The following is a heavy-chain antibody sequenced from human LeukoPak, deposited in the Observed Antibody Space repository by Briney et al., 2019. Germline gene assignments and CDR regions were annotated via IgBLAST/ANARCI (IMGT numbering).Heavy chain of an antibody. V-gene: IGHV4-4*07. CDR1: GGSISNCY. D-gene: IGHD3-10*01. Sequence: PSETLSLTCNVSGGSISNCYWNWIRQPAGKGQEWIGRFYARGNTNYNPSLKSRVTMSVDTSKNQLSLKLTSVTAADTAVYYCARRLGRKFGERFYYYHYMDVWAKGPRSPSP. J-gene: IGHJ6*03. CDR2: FYARGNT. CDR3: ARRLGRKFGERFYYYHYMDV.